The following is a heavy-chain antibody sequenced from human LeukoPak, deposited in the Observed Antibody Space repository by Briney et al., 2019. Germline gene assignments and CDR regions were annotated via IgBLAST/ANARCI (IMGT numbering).Heavy chain of an antibody. CDR3: ARSPRDELLSLSG. D-gene: IGHD2-2*01. CDR1: GGTFSSYA. CDR2: ISPIFGTA. J-gene: IGHJ4*02. Sequence: SVKLSCKASGGTFSSYAISWVRQAPGQGLEWMAGISPIFGTANYAQNVQGRVTITTDESKSTVYLELNSLRAEDTAGYYCARSPRDELLSLSGWGQGTLVAVSS. V-gene: IGHV1-69*05.